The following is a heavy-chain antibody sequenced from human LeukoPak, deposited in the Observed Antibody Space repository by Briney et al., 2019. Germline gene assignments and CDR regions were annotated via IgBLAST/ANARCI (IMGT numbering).Heavy chain of an antibody. D-gene: IGHD2-21*02. CDR1: GGSLTNYY. J-gene: IGHJ4*02. CDR3: ARQPVGGYCLDS. CDR2: IYYSGGT. Sequence: SETLSLTCTVSGGSLTNYYWAWIRQPPGKGLEWIGYIYYSGGTKYNPSLKSRPTMSVDTSKNQFSLILSSVTAADTALYYCARQPVGGYCLDSWGQGTLVTVSS. V-gene: IGHV4-59*08.